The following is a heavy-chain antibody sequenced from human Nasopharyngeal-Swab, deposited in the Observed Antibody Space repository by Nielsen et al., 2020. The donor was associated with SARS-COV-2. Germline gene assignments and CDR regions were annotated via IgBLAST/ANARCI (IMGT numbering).Heavy chain of an antibody. D-gene: IGHD6-13*01. V-gene: IGHV3-21*01. Sequence: GESLKISCAASGFTFSSYSMNWVRQAPGKGLEWVSSISSSSSYIYYADSVKGRFTISRDNAKNSLYLQMNSLRAEDTAVYYCARAAAGTSHYYGMDVWGQGTTVTVSS. CDR3: ARAAAGTSHYYGMDV. J-gene: IGHJ6*02. CDR2: ISSSSSYI. CDR1: GFTFSSYS.